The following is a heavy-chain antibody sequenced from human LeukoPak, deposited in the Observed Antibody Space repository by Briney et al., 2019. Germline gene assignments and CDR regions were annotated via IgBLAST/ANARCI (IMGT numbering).Heavy chain of an antibody. J-gene: IGHJ5*02. D-gene: IGHD3-22*01. Sequence: GASVKVSCKASGYHFTGYHIHWVRQAPGQGLEWMGRISTDTGDTDNAQKFQGRLTMTRDTSINTAHMELSRLTSDDTAVYYCATVNIGPDSRGSWFDPWGQGTLVTVSS. V-gene: IGHV1-2*02. CDR2: ISTDTGDT. CDR1: GYHFTGYH. CDR3: ATVNIGPDSRGSWFDP.